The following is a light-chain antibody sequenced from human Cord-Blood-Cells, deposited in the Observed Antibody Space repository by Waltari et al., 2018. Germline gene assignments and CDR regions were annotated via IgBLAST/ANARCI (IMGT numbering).Light chain of an antibody. CDR1: SSDVGSYHL. CDR2: EVS. CDR3: CSYAGSSTWV. V-gene: IGLV2-23*02. J-gene: IGLJ3*02. Sequence: QSALTQPASVSGSPGQSITISCTGTSSDVGSYHLVSWYQQHPGKAPKLMIYEVSKRPSGVSNRFSGSKSGNTASLTISGLQAEDEAHYYCCSYAGSSTWVFGGGTKLTVL.